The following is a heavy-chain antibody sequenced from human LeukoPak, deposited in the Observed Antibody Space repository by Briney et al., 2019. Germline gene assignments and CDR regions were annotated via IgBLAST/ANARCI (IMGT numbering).Heavy chain of an antibody. CDR2: INPNSGGT. V-gene: IGHV1-2*02. J-gene: IGHJ3*01. CDR1: GYTFTDYY. Sequence: ASVKISCKASGYTFTDYYMHWVRQAPGPALEWMGWINPNSGGTNYAQKFQGRVTMTRDTSISTAYMELSRLRSDDTAVYYCARYYYDTSSVFDVWGQGTRVTVSS. D-gene: IGHD3-22*01. CDR3: ARYYYDTSSVFDV.